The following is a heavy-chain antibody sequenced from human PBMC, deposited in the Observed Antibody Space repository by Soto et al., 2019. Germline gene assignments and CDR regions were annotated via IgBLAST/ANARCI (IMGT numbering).Heavy chain of an antibody. D-gene: IGHD6-13*01. CDR3: ARDQPSSWYTPRDNWFDP. CDR1: GFTFSSYS. Sequence: GGSLRLSCAASGFTFSSYSMNWVRQAPGKGLEWVSSISSSSSYIYYADSVKGRFTISRDSAKNSLYLQMNSLRAEDTAVYYCARDQPSSWYTPRDNWFDPWGQGTLVTVSS. CDR2: ISSSSSYI. V-gene: IGHV3-21*01. J-gene: IGHJ5*02.